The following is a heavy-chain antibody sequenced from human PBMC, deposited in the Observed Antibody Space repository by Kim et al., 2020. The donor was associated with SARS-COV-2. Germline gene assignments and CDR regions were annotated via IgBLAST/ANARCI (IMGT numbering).Heavy chain of an antibody. D-gene: IGHD5-12*01. V-gene: IGHV3-64D*06. CDR3: VKEGSGYSGYAWRYYYYGMDV. CDR2: ISSNGGST. CDR1: GFTFSSYA. J-gene: IGHJ6*02. Sequence: GGSLRLSCSASGFTFSSYAMHWVRQAPGKGLEYVSAISSNGGSTYYADSVKGRFTISRDNSKNTLYLQMSSLRAEDTAVYYCVKEGSGYSGYAWRYYYYGMDVWGQGTTVTVSS.